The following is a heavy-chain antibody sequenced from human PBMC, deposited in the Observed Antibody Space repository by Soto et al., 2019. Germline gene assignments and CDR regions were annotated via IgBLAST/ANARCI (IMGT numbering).Heavy chain of an antibody. CDR2: INAGNGNT. CDR1: GYTFTSYA. D-gene: IGHD3-22*01. J-gene: IGHJ4*02. Sequence: ASVKVSCKAPGYTFTSYAMHWVRQAPGQRLEWMGWINAGNGNTKYSQKFQGRVTITRDTSASTAYMELSSLRSEDTAVYYCARDQGDSSGYYYYNSPFDYWGQGTLVTVSS. V-gene: IGHV1-3*01. CDR3: ARDQGDSSGYYYYNSPFDY.